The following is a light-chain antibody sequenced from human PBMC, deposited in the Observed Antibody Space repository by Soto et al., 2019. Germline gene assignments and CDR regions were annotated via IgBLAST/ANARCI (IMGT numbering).Light chain of an antibody. Sequence: QSALTQPASVSGSPGQSITISCTGTSSDIGAYDYVSWFQQYPGKAPTLLIYEVTFRPSGVSSRFSRSKSGNTASLTISGLQTEDEADYYCGSYASATLIFGGGTKLTVL. CDR2: EVT. CDR1: SSDIGAYDY. V-gene: IGLV2-14*01. CDR3: GSYASATLI. J-gene: IGLJ2*01.